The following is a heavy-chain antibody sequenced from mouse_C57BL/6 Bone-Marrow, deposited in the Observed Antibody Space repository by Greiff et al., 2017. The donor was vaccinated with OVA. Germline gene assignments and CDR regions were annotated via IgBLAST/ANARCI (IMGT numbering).Heavy chain of an antibody. CDR2: IWSGGST. Sequence: QVQLQQSGPGLVQPSQSLSITCTVSGFSLTSYGVHWVRQSPGKGLEWLGVIWSGGSTDYNAAFISRLSISKDNSKSQVFFKMNSLQADDTAIYYCARISTWFAYWGQGTLVTVSA. D-gene: IGHD1-1*01. J-gene: IGHJ3*01. CDR1: GFSLTSYG. V-gene: IGHV2-2*01. CDR3: ARISTWFAY.